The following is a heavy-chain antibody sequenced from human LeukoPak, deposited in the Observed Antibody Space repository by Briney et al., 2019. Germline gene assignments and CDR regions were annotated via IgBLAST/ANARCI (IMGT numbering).Heavy chain of an antibody. CDR3: ARDVPETPQDILTGPRGYNYGMDV. V-gene: IGHV4-4*07. CDR1: GASISGYW. CDR2: MYTDGDT. D-gene: IGHD3-9*01. Sequence: KPSETLSLTCDVSGASISGYWWSWIRQPAGKGLEWIGRMYTDGDTNYNPALKSRVTVSVDTSKNLFSLKLISVTAADTAVYYCARDVPETPQDILTGPRGYNYGMDVWAKGPRSPSP. J-gene: IGHJ6*02.